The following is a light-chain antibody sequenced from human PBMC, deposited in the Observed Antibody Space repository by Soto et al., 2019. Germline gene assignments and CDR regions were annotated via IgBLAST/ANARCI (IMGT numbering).Light chain of an antibody. J-gene: IGLJ1*01. CDR1: RSDVGGYNY. V-gene: IGLV2-8*01. CDR3: SSYAGSNNYV. CDR2: EVS. Sequence: QSALTQPPSASGSPGQSVTISCTGTRSDVGGYNYVSWYQQHPGKAPKLMIYEVSKRPSGVPDRFSGSKSGNTGSLTVSGLKAEDEADYYCSSYAGSNNYVFGTGTKLTVL.